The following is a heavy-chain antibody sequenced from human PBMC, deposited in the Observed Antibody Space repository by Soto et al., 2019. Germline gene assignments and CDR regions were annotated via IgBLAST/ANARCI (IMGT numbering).Heavy chain of an antibody. Sequence: QLQLQESGPGLVKPSETLSLTCTVSGGSIRSSTHYWGWIRQPPGKGLEGIGSTYYSGSTYYSPSLKLRVTISVDTSKNQFSLKLSSVPAADTAVYYCEIRKGMSAMVFYFWGQGTLVTVSS. CDR3: EIRKGMSAMVFYF. CDR2: TYYSGST. J-gene: IGHJ4*02. D-gene: IGHD5-18*01. V-gene: IGHV4-39*01. CDR1: GGSIRSSTHY.